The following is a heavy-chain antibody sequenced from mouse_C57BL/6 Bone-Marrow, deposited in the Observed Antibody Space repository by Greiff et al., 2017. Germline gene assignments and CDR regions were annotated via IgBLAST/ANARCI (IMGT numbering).Heavy chain of an antibody. CDR1: GFNIKDDY. CDR2: IDPENGDT. Sequence: EVQLQQSGAELVRPGASVKLSCTASGFNIKDDYMHWVNQRPEQGLEWIGWIDPENGDTEYASKFQGKATIKADTYSNPAYLQLSNLTSEDTAVYYCTPYYYGSLFAYWGQETLVTVSA. V-gene: IGHV14-4*01. D-gene: IGHD1-1*01. CDR3: TPYYYGSLFAY. J-gene: IGHJ3*01.